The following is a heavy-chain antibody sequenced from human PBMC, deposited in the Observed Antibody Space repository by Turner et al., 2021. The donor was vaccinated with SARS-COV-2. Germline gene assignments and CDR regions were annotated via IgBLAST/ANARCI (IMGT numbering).Heavy chain of an antibody. CDR2: GNPNSGGT. Sequence: QVQLVQSGAVVKKPGASMQVSCTASGYTFTGYCMHWVRQAPGQGLEWMGWGNPNSGGTNYAKKFQGRVTMTSDTSISTAHMEVRRLRSDDTAVYYCARVRFGVVTHPENGMDVWGQGTTVTVSS. CDR1: GYTFTGYC. D-gene: IGHD3-3*01. J-gene: IGHJ6*02. V-gene: IGHV1-2*02. CDR3: ARVRFGVVTHPENGMDV.